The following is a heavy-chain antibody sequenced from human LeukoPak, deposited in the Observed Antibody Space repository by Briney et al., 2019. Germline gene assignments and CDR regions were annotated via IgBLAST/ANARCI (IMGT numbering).Heavy chain of an antibody. CDR3: ARVSGPTHFDY. CDR1: GFTVSSNY. Sequence: GGSLRLSCAASGFTVSSNYMSWVRQAPGKGLEWVSYISSSGSTIYYADSVKGRFTISRDNAKNSLYLQMNSLRAEDTAVYYCARVSGPTHFDYWGQGTLVTVSS. D-gene: IGHD3-10*01. CDR2: ISSSGSTI. J-gene: IGHJ4*02. V-gene: IGHV3-11*04.